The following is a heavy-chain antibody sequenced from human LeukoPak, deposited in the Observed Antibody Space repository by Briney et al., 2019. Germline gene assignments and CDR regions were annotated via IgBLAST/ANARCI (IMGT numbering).Heavy chain of an antibody. CDR1: GGSISSGDYY. CDR3: ARWGGRSVVTPADAFDI. V-gene: IGHV4-30-4*08. J-gene: IGHJ3*02. Sequence: PSQTPSLTCTVSGGSISSGDYYWSWIRQPPGKGLEWIGYIYYSGSTYYNPSLKSRVTISVDTSKNQFSLKLSSVTAADTAVYYCARWGGRSVVTPADAFDIWGQGTMVTVSS. D-gene: IGHD4-23*01. CDR2: IYYSGST.